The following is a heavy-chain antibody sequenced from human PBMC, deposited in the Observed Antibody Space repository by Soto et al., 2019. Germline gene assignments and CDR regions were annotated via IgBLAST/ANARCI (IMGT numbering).Heavy chain of an antibody. CDR1: GFTFSSYW. CDR3: VRDYSSYGPFDY. V-gene: IGHV3-74*01. Sequence: GGSLRLSCAASGFTFSSYWMHWVRQAPGKGLMWVSRLNTDGSSTSYADSVKGRFTISRDNAKNTLFLQMSSLRAEDTAVYYCVRDYSSYGPFDYWGQGTLVTVSS. CDR2: LNTDGSST. J-gene: IGHJ4*02. D-gene: IGHD5-18*01.